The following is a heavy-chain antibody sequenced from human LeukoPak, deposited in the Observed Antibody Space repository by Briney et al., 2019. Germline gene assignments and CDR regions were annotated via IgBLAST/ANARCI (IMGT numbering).Heavy chain of an antibody. CDR2: SSSNGGST. V-gene: IGHV3-64D*06. J-gene: IGHJ4*02. Sequence: GGSLSLSCSASGFTFSSYAMHWVRQAPGKGLEYVSASSSNGGSTYYADSVKGIFTISRDNSKHTLYLQMSSLRAEDTAVYYCVKDTPRWLSGLRQFWGEGTLVTVSS. D-gene: IGHD5-24*01. CDR3: VKDTPRWLSGLRQF. CDR1: GFTFSSYA.